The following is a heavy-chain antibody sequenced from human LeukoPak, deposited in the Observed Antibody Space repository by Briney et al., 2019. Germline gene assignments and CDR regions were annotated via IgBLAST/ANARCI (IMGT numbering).Heavy chain of an antibody. D-gene: IGHD1-14*01. J-gene: IGHJ4*02. CDR1: GFTFSNYG. Sequence: GGSLRLSCAASGFTFSNYGMHWVRQTPAKGLEWVAFIRYDGSNHYNADSVKGRFIISRDNSKNTLYLQMNSLRAEDTAVYYCARDGLGTNYWGQGTLVTVSS. CDR3: ARDGLGTNY. V-gene: IGHV3-30*02. CDR2: IRYDGSNH.